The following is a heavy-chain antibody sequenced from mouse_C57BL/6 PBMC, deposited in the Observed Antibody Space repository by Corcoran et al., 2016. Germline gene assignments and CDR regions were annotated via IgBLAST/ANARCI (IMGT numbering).Heavy chain of an antibody. CDR2: INPNNGGT. J-gene: IGHJ3*01. CDR1: GYTFTDYY. D-gene: IGHD1-1*01. V-gene: IGHV1-26*01. CDR3: ARDYGSSYGFAY. Sequence: EVQLQQSGPELVKPGASVKISCKASGYTFTDYYMNWVKQSHGKSLEWIGDINPNNGGTSYNQKFKGKATLTVDKSSSTAYMQLSSLTSEDSAVYYCARDYGSSYGFAYWGQGTLVTVSA.